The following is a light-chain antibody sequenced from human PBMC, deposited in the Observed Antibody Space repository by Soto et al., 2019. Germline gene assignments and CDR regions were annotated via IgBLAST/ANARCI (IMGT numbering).Light chain of an antibody. CDR1: QSISSTY. CDR2: GAS. CDR3: QQYGSPPLMYT. Sequence: ESVLPQSPGTLSLFPGERATLSCRASQSISSTYLAWYQHKPGQAPRLLIYGASSRATGIPDRFSGSGSGTYFTLTISRLEPEDFAVYYCQQYGSPPLMYTFGQGTKLEI. V-gene: IGKV3-20*01. J-gene: IGKJ2*01.